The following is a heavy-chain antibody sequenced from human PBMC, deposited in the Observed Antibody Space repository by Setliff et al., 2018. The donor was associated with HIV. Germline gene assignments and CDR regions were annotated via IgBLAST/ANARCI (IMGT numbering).Heavy chain of an antibody. J-gene: IGHJ3*01. V-gene: IGHV5-51*01. CDR1: GYSFTNSG. Sequence: GASMMISSKGSGYSFTNSGIGWVRQMPGKGLEWMGIIYPGDSDAKYNTSFQGQVTISDDKSISTAYLQWSNMKSSDTAMYYCASGATGNLESLDLWGQGTMVTVSS. D-gene: IGHD6-13*01. CDR2: IYPGDSDA. CDR3: ASGATGNLESLDL.